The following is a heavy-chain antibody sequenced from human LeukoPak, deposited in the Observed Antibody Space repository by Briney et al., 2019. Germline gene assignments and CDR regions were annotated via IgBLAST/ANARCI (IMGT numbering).Heavy chain of an antibody. D-gene: IGHD3-3*01. CDR1: GGSFSGYY. CDR2: NNHSGST. V-gene: IGHV4-34*01. J-gene: IGHJ4*02. CDR3: ARVVSGITIFGVVIAHFDY. Sequence: SETLSLTCAVYGGSFSGYYWSWIRQPPGKGLEWVGENNHSGSTNYNPSLKSRVTISVDTSKNQFSLKLSSVTAADTAVYYCARVVSGITIFGVVIAHFDYWGQGTLVTVSS.